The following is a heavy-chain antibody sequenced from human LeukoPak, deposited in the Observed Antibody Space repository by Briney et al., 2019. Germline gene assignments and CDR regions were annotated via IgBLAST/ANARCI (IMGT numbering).Heavy chain of an antibody. V-gene: IGHV5-51*01. CDR2: IYPGDSDT. J-gene: IGHJ3*02. CDR3: ARHIEMATTDDAFDI. D-gene: IGHD5-24*01. CDR1: GYSFTSYW. Sequence: GESLKISCKGSGYSFTSYWIGWVRQMPGKGLEGMGIIYPGDSDTRYSPSFQGQVTISADKSISTAYLQWSSLKASDTAMYYCARHIEMATTDDAFDIWGQGTMVTVSS.